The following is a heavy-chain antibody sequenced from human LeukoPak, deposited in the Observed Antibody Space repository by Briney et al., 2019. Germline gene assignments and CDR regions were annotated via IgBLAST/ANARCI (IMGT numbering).Heavy chain of an antibody. V-gene: IGHV3-21*01. D-gene: IGHD2-2*01. J-gene: IGHJ3*02. CDR2: ISSSSRYI. CDR3: ARGALISMGGVVVAASMPSASDI. Sequence: PGGSLRLSCAASGFTFSTYTMNWVRQAPGKGLEWVSSISSSSRYIYFADSVRGRFTISRDNAKNSLYLQMNSLRAENTAVYYCARGALISMGGVVVAASMPSASDIWGQGTVVTVSS. CDR1: GFTFSTYT.